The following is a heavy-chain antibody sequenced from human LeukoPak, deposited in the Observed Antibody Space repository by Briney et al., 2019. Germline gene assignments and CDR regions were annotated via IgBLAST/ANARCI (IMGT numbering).Heavy chain of an antibody. V-gene: IGHV3-30*18. Sequence: GGSLRLSCAASGFTFSSYGMHWVRQAPGKGLEWVAVISYDGSNKYYADSVKGRFTISRDNSKNTLYLQMNSLRAEETAVYYCAKDSYYYDSSGYFDYWGQGTLVTVSS. CDR3: AKDSYYYDSSGYFDY. CDR1: GFTFSSYG. D-gene: IGHD3-22*01. CDR2: ISYDGSNK. J-gene: IGHJ4*02.